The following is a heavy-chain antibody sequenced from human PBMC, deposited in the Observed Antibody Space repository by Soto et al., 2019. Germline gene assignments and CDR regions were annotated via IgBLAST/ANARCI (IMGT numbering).Heavy chain of an antibody. V-gene: IGHV3-23*01. D-gene: IGHD2-15*01. CDR2: ISGSGGST. CDR1: GFTFSSCA. J-gene: IGHJ3*02. Sequence: PWWSLRLSCAASGFTFSSCAMSWVRKAPGKGLEWVSAISGSGGSTYYADSVKGRFTISRDNSKNTLYLQMNSLRAEDTAVYYCAKLGGYCSGGSCYHAAAFDIWGQGTMVTVSS. CDR3: AKLGGYCSGGSCYHAAAFDI.